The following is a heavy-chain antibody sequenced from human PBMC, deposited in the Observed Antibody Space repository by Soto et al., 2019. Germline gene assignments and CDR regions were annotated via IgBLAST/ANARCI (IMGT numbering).Heavy chain of an antibody. CDR1: SGSISSGEYY. J-gene: IGHJ4*02. CDR3: ARGRFGETHDY. CDR2: IFSSGST. V-gene: IGHV4-30-4*01. D-gene: IGHD3-10*01. Sequence: PSETLSLTCTVSSGSISSGEYYWSWLRQPPGKGLEWIGYIFSSGSTHYNASLKSRLTISVDTSKNQFSLQLTSVTATDTAVYYCARGRFGETHDYWGQGTLVTVSS.